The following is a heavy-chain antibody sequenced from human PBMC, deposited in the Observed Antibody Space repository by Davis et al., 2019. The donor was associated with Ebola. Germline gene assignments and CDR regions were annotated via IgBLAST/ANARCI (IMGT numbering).Heavy chain of an antibody. V-gene: IGHV3-23*01. Sequence: PGGSLRLSCAASGFTFSSYAMSWVRQAPGKGLEWVSSFSGSGGSTYYADSVKGRFTISRDNSKNTLYLQMNSLRAEDTAVYYCAKEPGYYDSSGYSYFDYWGQGTLVTVSS. CDR1: GFTFSSYA. J-gene: IGHJ4*02. CDR3: AKEPGYYDSSGYSYFDY. CDR2: FSGSGGST. D-gene: IGHD3-22*01.